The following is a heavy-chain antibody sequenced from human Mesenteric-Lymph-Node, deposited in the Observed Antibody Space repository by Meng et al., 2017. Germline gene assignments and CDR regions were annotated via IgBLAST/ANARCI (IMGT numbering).Heavy chain of an antibody. CDR2: IWYDGSNK. CDR3: ARVRNFYDSSGYYHEVFDY. J-gene: IGHJ4*02. D-gene: IGHD3-22*01. V-gene: IGHV3-33*01. Sequence: GESLKISCAASGFTFSSYGMHWVRQAPGKGLEWVAVIWYDGSNKYYADSVKGRFTISRDNAKNSVYLQMNSLRAEDTAVYYCARVRNFYDSSGYYHEVFDYWGQGTLVTVSS. CDR1: GFTFSSYG.